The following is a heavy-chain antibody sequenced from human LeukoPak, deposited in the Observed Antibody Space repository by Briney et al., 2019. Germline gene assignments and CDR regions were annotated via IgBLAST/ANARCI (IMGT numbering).Heavy chain of an antibody. Sequence: ASVKVSCTTSGYTFTGYHLFWVRQAPGQGLEWMGWINPNSGGTNYAQKFQGRVTMTRDTSIRTAYMELSRLTSDDTAVYYCVRLYDWGRLDYWGQGTLVTVSS. CDR1: GYTFTGYH. D-gene: IGHD3-9*01. CDR2: INPNSGGT. V-gene: IGHV1-2*02. CDR3: VRLYDWGRLDY. J-gene: IGHJ4*02.